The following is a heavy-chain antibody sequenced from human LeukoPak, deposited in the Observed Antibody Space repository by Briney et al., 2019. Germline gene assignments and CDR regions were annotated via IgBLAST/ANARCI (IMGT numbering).Heavy chain of an antibody. V-gene: IGHV1-2*02. CDR1: GYTFTGYY. J-gene: IGHJ5*02. Sequence: ASVKVSCKASGYTFTGYYMHWVRQAPGQGLEWMGWINPNSGGTNYAQKFQGRVTMTRDTSISTAYMELSRLRSDDTAVYYCARARYCSGGSCYKFDPWGQGTLVTVSS. D-gene: IGHD2-15*01. CDR3: ARARYCSGGSCYKFDP. CDR2: INPNSGGT.